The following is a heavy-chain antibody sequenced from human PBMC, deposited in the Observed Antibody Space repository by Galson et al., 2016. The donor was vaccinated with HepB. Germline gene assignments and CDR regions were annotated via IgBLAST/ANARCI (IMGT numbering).Heavy chain of an antibody. J-gene: IGHJ5*02. D-gene: IGHD1/OR15-1a*01. Sequence: SLRLPCAASGFTFTNYWMCWVRQAPGKGLEWVANINQDGSQTNFVDSLKGRFTISRDNAKNSLYLQMNSLRAEDTAVYYCSSMVRGNSWNPWGQGTLVTVSS. CDR3: SSMVRGNSWNP. V-gene: IGHV3-7*01. CDR1: GFTFTNYW. CDR2: INQDGSQT.